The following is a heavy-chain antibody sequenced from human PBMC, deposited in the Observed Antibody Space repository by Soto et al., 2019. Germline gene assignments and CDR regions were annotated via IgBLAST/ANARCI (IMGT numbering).Heavy chain of an antibody. D-gene: IGHD3-10*01. V-gene: IGHV1-3*01. CDR3: ARDRYYGSGSFNYFNY. J-gene: IGHJ4*02. Sequence: GASVKVSCEACGYTFTRYAMHWVRQAPGQRLEWMGWINVGNGNTKYSQKFQGRVTFTRDTSASTAYMELSSLRSEDTPGYYFARDRYYGSGSFNYFNYWGQETLVTVS. CDR2: INVGNGNT. CDR1: GYTFTRYA.